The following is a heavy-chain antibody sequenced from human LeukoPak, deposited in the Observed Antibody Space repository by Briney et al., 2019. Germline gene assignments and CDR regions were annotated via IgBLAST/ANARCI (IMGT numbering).Heavy chain of an antibody. CDR2: IIPIFGTA. V-gene: IGHV1-69*05. CDR1: GGTFSSYA. J-gene: IGHJ6*03. Sequence: SVKVSCKASGGTFSSYAISWVRQAPGQGLEWMGGIIPIFGTANYAQKFQGRVTITTDESTSTAYMELSSLRSEDAAVYYCARQKGRTRPPNYYYYYYMDVWGKGTTVTVSS. CDR3: ARQKGRTRPPNYYYYYYMDV.